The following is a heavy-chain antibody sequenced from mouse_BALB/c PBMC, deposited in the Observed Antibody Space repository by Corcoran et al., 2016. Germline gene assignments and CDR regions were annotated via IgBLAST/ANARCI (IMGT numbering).Heavy chain of an antibody. CDR1: GYSITSGYY. V-gene: IGHV3-6*02. D-gene: IGHD1-1*01. J-gene: IGHJ2*01. CDR3: ARDYYGSSYFDY. CDR2: ISYDGSN. Sequence: DVQLQESRPGLVKPSQSLSLTCSVTGYSITSGYYWNWIRQFPGNKLEWMGYISYDGSNNYNPSLKNRISITRDTSKNQFFLKLNSVTTEDTATYYCARDYYGSSYFDYWGQGTTLTVSS.